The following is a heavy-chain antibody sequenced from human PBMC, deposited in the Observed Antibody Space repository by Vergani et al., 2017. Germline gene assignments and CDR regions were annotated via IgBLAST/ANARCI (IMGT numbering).Heavy chain of an antibody. D-gene: IGHD6-6*01. V-gene: IGHV3-23*01. CDR2: ISGSGGFT. J-gene: IGHJ5*01. Sequence: EVQLLESGGNLVQPGGSLRLSCAASGFTFTNFAMTWVRQAPGEGLEWVSGISGSGGFTYYADSVKGRFTISRDNSKNTMFLQMNNLRAEDTAVYYCAKGDRLEARDNWFDSWGQGSQVTVSS. CDR1: GFTFTNFA. CDR3: AKGDRLEARDNWFDS.